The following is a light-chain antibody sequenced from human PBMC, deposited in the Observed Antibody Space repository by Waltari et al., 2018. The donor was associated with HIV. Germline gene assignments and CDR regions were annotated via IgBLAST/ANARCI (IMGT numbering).Light chain of an antibody. Sequence: SALTPPAYVSGSPGPAITVSCTRSSSDFWSDNLITWYQQHPGQSPKVMIFEEDRLPAGVSNRFSGSKSGTTASLTISVLQAEDEADYYCCSYAGSTTWLFGGGTKLTVL. CDR2: EED. J-gene: IGLJ3*02. CDR3: CSYAGSTTWL. CDR1: SSDFWSDNL. V-gene: IGLV2-23*01.